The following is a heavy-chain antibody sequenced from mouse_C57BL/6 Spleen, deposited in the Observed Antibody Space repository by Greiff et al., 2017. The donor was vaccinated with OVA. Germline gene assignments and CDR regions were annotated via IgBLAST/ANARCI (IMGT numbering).Heavy chain of an antibody. V-gene: IGHV1-52*01. CDR1: GYTFTSYW. Sequence: QVQLQQPGAELVRPGSSVKLSCKASGYTFTSYWMHWVKQRPIQGLEWIGNIDPSDSETYYNQKFKGKATLTVDKSSSTAYMQLSSLTSEDSAVYYCARGADGSSYDWGQGTTLTVSS. CDR2: IDPSDSET. J-gene: IGHJ2*01. D-gene: IGHD1-1*01. CDR3: ARGADGSSYD.